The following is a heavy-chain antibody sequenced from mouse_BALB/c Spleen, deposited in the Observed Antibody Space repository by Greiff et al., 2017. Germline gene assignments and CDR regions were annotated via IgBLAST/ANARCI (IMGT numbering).Heavy chain of an antibody. Sequence: EVKLVESGGDLVKPGGSLKLSCAASGFTFSSYGMSWVRQTPDKRLEWVATISSGGSYTYYPDSVKGRFTISRDNAKNTLYLQMSSLRSEDTAMYYCARGGYRYDGFDYWGQGTTLTVSS. CDR1: GFTFSSYG. D-gene: IGHD2-14*01. J-gene: IGHJ2*01. CDR2: ISSGGSYT. V-gene: IGHV5-6*02. CDR3: ARGGYRYDGFDY.